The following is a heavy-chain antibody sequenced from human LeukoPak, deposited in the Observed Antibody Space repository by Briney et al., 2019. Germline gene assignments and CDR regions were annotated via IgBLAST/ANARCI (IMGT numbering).Heavy chain of an antibody. CDR3: ARGRSQANWRLLGY. CDR1: GGSFSGYY. D-gene: IGHD7-27*01. J-gene: IGHJ4*02. CDR2: INHSGST. V-gene: IGHV4-34*01. Sequence: SETLSLTCAVYGGSFSGYYWSWIRQPPGKGLEWIGEINHSGSTNYNPSLKSRVTISVDTSKNQFSLKLSSVTAADTAVYYCARGRSQANWRLLGYWGQGTLVIVSS.